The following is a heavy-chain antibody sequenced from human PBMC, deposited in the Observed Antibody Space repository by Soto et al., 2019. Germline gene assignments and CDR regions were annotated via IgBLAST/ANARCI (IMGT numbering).Heavy chain of an antibody. V-gene: IGHV1-69*02. D-gene: IGHD2-15*01. CDR2: IIPILGIA. Sequence: ASVKVSCKASGDTFSSYTINWVRQAPGQGLEWMGRIIPILGIANYAQKFQGRVTITTDKSTSTAYMELSSLRSEDTAVYYCASPLGYCSGGSCYHFGYWGQGTMVTVSS. CDR1: GDTFSSYT. J-gene: IGHJ4*02. CDR3: ASPLGYCSGGSCYHFGY.